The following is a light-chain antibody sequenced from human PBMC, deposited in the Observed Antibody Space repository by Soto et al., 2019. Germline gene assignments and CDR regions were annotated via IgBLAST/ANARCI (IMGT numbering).Light chain of an antibody. CDR1: QSVSSSS. CDR3: QQYGGSPLT. J-gene: IGKJ4*01. CDR2: GVS. Sequence: ELVLTQSPGTLSLSPGDSATLSCRASQSVSSSSLAWYQQKPGQAPRLLFFGVSNRAAGVPDRFGGSGSGTDVTLTISRLEPEDFAVYYCQQYGGSPLTFGGGTKVEIK. V-gene: IGKV3-20*01.